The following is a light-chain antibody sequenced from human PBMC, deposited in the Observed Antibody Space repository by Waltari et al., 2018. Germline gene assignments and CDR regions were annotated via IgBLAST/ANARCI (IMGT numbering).Light chain of an antibody. J-gene: IGLJ2*01. CDR1: KFGETY. Sequence: YEVTQPPSVSASQGQAATITCPGNKFGETYVSWYQQKPRQTPVLVLYQDNRRPSGIPERFSGSNSNSGNTATLTISGTQAMDEADYHCQAWDGSTLIFGGGTKLTVL. CDR2: QDN. V-gene: IGLV3-1*01. CDR3: QAWDGSTLI.